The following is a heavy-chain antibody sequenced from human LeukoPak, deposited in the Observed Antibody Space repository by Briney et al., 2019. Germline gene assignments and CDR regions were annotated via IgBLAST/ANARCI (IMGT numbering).Heavy chain of an antibody. CDR1: GFTFSDYY. CDR2: ISLSGTTI. D-gene: IGHD2-15*01. CDR3: ARCWANIGSYHYYYMDV. J-gene: IGHJ6*03. Sequence: GALRLSCAASGFTFSDYYMIWIRQAPGKGLEWVSYISLSGTTIYYVDSVKGRFTISRDNAKNSLYLQMNSLRAEDTAVYYCARCWANIGSYHYYYMDVWGKGTTVTVSS. V-gene: IGHV3-11*04.